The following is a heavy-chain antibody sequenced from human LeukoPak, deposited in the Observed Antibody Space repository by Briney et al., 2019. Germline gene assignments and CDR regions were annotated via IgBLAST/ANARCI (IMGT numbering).Heavy chain of an antibody. CDR3: ARAERRSGGDALDI. CDR2: IYHSGST. V-gene: IGHV4-30-2*01. Sequence: SQTLSLTCAVSGGSISSGGYSWSWIRQPPGKGLEWIGYIYHSGSTYYNPSLKSRVTISVDRSKNQFSLKLSSVTAADTAVYYCARAERRSGGDALDIWGQGTMVTVSS. CDR1: GGSISSGGYS. J-gene: IGHJ3*02. D-gene: IGHD2-15*01.